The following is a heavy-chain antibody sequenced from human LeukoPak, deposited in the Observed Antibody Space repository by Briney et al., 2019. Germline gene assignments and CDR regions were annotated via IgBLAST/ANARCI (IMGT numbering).Heavy chain of an antibody. CDR1: QFNFNKFG. V-gene: IGHV3-23*01. CDR2: ISGNGAST. J-gene: IGHJ4*02. D-gene: IGHD1-26*01. CDR3: AKEGLIIVGAYDY. Sequence: GGSLRLSCATSQFNFNKFGMTWVRQAPGKGLEWVSSISGNGASTQYADSVKGRFTISRDNSKNTLYLQMNSLRAEDTAVYYCAKEGLIIVGAYDYWGQGTLVTVSS.